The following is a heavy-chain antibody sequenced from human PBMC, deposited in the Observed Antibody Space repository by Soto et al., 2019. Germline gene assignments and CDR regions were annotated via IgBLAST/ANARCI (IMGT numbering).Heavy chain of an antibody. CDR1: GGSISSGGYY. V-gene: IGHV4-31*03. D-gene: IGHD6-19*01. CDR3: ARIGRIAVDGPLDY. CDR2: IYYSGST. J-gene: IGHJ4*02. Sequence: QVQLQESGPGLVKPSQTLSITCTVSGGSISSGGYYWSWIRQHPGKGLEWIGYIYYSGSTYYNPSLKSRVTISVDTSKNPFSLKLSSVTAADTAVYYCARIGRIAVDGPLDYWGQGTLVTVSS.